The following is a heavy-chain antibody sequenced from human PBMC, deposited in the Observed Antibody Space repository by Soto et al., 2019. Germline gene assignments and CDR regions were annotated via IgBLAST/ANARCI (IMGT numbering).Heavy chain of an antibody. Sequence: HPGGSLRLSCGGSGFIFSSNAMSWVRQAPGKGLEWVSSISGNSYSVDYADSLKGRFTISRHNSKSTLHLQMNSLRAEDTAVYYCANRHYYGTGNFGLENWGQGTLVTVSS. CDR1: GFIFSSNA. V-gene: IGHV3-23*01. D-gene: IGHD3-22*01. J-gene: IGHJ4*02. CDR3: ANRHYYGTGNFGLEN. CDR2: ISGNSYSV.